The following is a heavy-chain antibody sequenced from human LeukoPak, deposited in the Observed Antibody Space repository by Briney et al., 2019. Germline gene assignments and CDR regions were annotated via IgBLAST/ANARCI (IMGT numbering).Heavy chain of an antibody. CDR3: ARGGIAARPSWFDP. CDR2: INRSGST. J-gene: IGHJ5*02. CDR1: GGSFSGYY. V-gene: IGHV4-34*01. D-gene: IGHD6-6*01. Sequence: PSETLSLTCAVYGGSFSGYYWSWIRQPPGKGLEWIGEINRSGSTNYNPSLKSRVTISVDTSKNQFSLKLSSVTAADTAVYYCARGGIAARPSWFDPWGQGTLVTVSS.